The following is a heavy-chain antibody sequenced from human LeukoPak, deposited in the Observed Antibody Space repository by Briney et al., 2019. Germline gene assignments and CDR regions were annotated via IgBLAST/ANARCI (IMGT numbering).Heavy chain of an antibody. CDR2: IRYTGET. CDR3: ARHGGHYQSDD. V-gene: IGHV3-48*01. D-gene: IGHD2-21*01. Sequence: GGSLRLSCAASGFIFSQYSFNWVRQAPGKGLEWLSHIRYTGETFDADSVKGRFTISRDIARNSLYLQMNNLRAEDTAKYYCARHGGHYQSDDWGQGTLVTVSS. CDR1: GFIFSQYS. J-gene: IGHJ4*02.